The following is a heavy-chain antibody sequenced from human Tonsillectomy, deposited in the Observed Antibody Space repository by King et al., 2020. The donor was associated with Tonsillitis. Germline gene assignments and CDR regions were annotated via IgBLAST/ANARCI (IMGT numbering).Heavy chain of an antibody. Sequence: VQLVESGGGLVKPGGSLRLSCAASGFTFSSYTMNWVRQAPGKGLEWVSSISSRSTFIYYADSVKGRFTISRDNAKNSLYLQMNSLRAEDTAVYYCARDAGPFDYESSGSLDYWGQGTLVTVSS. CDR2: ISSRSTFI. CDR3: ARDAGPFDYESSGSLDY. D-gene: IGHD3-22*01. J-gene: IGHJ4*02. CDR1: GFTFSSYT. V-gene: IGHV3-21*01.